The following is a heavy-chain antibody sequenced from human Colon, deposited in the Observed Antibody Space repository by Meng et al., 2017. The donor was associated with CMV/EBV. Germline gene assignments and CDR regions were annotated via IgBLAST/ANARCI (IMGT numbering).Heavy chain of an antibody. D-gene: IGHD6-19*01. Sequence: STLTLSSYTMNWVRQAPGKGLEWVSLISSSRNYIYYADSVKGRFTISRDDAKNSLYLQMNNLRAEDTAIYYCAREDISGWYGAFDYWGQGILVTVSS. CDR1: TLTLSSYT. V-gene: IGHV3-21*01. J-gene: IGHJ4*02. CDR3: AREDISGWYGAFDY. CDR2: ISSSRNYI.